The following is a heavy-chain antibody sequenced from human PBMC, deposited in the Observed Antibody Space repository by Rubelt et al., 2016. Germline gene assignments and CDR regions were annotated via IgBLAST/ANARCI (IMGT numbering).Heavy chain of an antibody. D-gene: IGHD3-22*01. CDR3: ARGKEGLGVTMMDY. CDR2: INHSGST. J-gene: IGHJ4*02. CDR1: GGSFSGYY. V-gene: IGHV4-34*01. Sequence: QVQLQQWGAGLLKPSETLSLTCAVYGGSFSGYYWRWIRQPPGKGLEWIGEINHSGSTNYNPSLKSPVTISVDTSKNQFSLKLSSVTAADTAVYYCARGKEGLGVTMMDYWGQGTLVTVSS.